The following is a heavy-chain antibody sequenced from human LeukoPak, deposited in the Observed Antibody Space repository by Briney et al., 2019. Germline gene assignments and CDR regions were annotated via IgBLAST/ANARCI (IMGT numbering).Heavy chain of an antibody. D-gene: IGHD3-22*01. J-gene: IGHJ4*02. CDR1: GFTFGDYA. Sequence: GGSLRLSCTASGFTFGDYAMSWVRQAPGKGLEWVGFIRSKAYDGTTEYAASVKGRFTISRDDSKSIAYLQMNSLKTEDTAVYYCTSFYDSSGYYYPDYWGQGTLVTVSS. V-gene: IGHV3-49*04. CDR2: IRSKAYDGTT. CDR3: TSFYDSSGYYYPDY.